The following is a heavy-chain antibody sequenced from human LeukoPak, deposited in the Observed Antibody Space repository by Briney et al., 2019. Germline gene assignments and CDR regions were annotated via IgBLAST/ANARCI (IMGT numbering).Heavy chain of an antibody. CDR1: GFTVTSNY. J-gene: IGHJ4*02. D-gene: IGHD3-10*01. CDR2: INPSGGST. CDR3: ARARHGSGSQYYFDY. Sequence: GGSLRLSCAGSGFTVTSNYMSWVRQAPGQGLEWMGIINPSGGSTSYAQKFQGRVTMTRDTSTSTVYMELSSLRSEDTAVYYCARARHGSGSQYYFDYWGQGTLVTVSS. V-gene: IGHV1-46*03.